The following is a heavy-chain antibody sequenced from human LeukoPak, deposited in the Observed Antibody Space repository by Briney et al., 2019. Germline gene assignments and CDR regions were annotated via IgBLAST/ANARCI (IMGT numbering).Heavy chain of an antibody. CDR3: ARADERGYCSGGSCHYFDY. V-gene: IGHV4-34*01. CDR1: GGSFSGYY. CDR2: INHSGST. J-gene: IGHJ4*02. D-gene: IGHD2-15*01. Sequence: SETLSLTCAVYGGSFSGYYWSWIRQPPGKGLEWIGEINHSGSTNYNPSLKSRVTISVDTSKNQSSLKLSSVTAADTAVYYCARADERGYCSGGSCHYFDYWGQGTLVTVSS.